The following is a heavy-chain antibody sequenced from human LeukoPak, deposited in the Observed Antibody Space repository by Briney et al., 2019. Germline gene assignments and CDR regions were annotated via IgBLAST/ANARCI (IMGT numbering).Heavy chain of an antibody. CDR1: GGSISSYY. J-gene: IGHJ3*02. V-gene: IGHV4-4*07. Sequence: PSETLSLTCTVSGGSISSYYWSWIRQPAGKGLEWIGRIYSSGRTNYNPSLKSRVTMSVDTSKNQFSLKLSSVTAADTAVYYCARAQGLLWFGEFPDDAFDIWGQGTMVTVSS. CDR3: ARAQGLLWFGEFPDDAFDI. D-gene: IGHD3-10*01. CDR2: IYSSGRT.